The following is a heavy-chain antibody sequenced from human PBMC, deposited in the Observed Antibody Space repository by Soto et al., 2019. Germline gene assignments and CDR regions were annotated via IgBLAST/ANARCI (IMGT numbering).Heavy chain of an antibody. Sequence: QVQLVESGGGLVKPGGSLRLSCAASGFTFSDYYMSWIRQAPGKGLEWVSYISSSGSTIYYADSVKGRFTISRDNAKNSLYLQMSSLRAEDTAVYYCARDLIPYSRYYYYGVDVWGRGTTVTVSS. D-gene: IGHD2-21*01. CDR3: ARDLIPYSRYYYYGVDV. CDR1: GFTFSDYY. CDR2: ISSSGSTI. V-gene: IGHV3-11*04. J-gene: IGHJ6*02.